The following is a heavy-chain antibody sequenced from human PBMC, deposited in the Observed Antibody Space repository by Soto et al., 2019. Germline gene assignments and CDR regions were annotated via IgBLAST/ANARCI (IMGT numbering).Heavy chain of an antibody. CDR2: IRTKTNNYAT. J-gene: IGHJ4*02. CDR1: GFTVIGSG. Sequence: GGSMRLSCAASGFTVIGSGIHWVRQASGKGLEWVGRIRTKTNNYATAYAASVKGRFTISRDDSKNMAYLQMNSLKTEDTAVYYCTAMAGIDYWGQGTLVTVSS. CDR3: TAMAGIDY. V-gene: IGHV3-73*01. D-gene: IGHD6-19*01.